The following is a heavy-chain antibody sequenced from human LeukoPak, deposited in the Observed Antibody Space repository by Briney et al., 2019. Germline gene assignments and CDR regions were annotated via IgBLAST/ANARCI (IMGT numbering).Heavy chain of an antibody. D-gene: IGHD6-19*01. Sequence: QPGGSLRLSCAASGFTFSSYGMHWVRQAPGKGLEWVAVISYDGSNKYYADSVKGRFTISRDNSKNTLYLQMNSLRAEDTAVYYCAKDGEYSSGWYYFDYWGQGTLVTVSS. J-gene: IGHJ4*02. CDR3: AKDGEYSSGWYYFDY. CDR2: ISYDGSNK. V-gene: IGHV3-30*18. CDR1: GFTFSSYG.